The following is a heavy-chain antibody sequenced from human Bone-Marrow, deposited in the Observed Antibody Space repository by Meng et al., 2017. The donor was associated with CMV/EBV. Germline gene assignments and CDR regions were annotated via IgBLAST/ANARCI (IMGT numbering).Heavy chain of an antibody. CDR3: ARDPPWYSSSSSGVRVGLDY. CDR2: IIPILGIA. D-gene: IGHD6-6*01. V-gene: IGHV1-69*04. CDR1: GGTFSSYT. J-gene: IGHJ4*02. Sequence: SVKVSCKASGGTFSSYTISWVRQAPGQGLEWMGRIIPILGIANYAQKFQGRVTITADKSTSTAYMELSSLRSEDTAVYYCARDPPWYSSSSSGVRVGLDYWGQGTLVTVSS.